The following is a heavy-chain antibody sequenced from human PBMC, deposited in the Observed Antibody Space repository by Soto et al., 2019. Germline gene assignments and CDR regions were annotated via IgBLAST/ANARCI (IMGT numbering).Heavy chain of an antibody. Sequence: GSLRLSCAASGFTFSSYGMHWVRQAPGKGLEWVAVIWYDGSNKYYADSVKGRFTISRDNSKNTLYLQMNSLRAEDTAVYYCARGISFRYSYGLDAFDIWGQGTMVTVSS. V-gene: IGHV3-33*01. CDR2: IWYDGSNK. J-gene: IGHJ3*02. CDR3: ARGISFRYSYGLDAFDI. CDR1: GFTFSSYG. D-gene: IGHD5-18*01.